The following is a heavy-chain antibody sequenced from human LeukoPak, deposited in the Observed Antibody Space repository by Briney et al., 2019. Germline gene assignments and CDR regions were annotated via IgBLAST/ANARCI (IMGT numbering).Heavy chain of an antibody. CDR2: INHSGST. D-gene: IGHD2-21*02. V-gene: IGHV4-34*01. CDR3: ARGFGAMVTAINFDY. Sequence: SETLSLTCAVYGGSFSGYYWSWIRQPPGKGLEWIGEINHSGSTNYNPSLKSRVTISVDTSKNQFSLKLSSVTAADTAVYYCARGFGAMVTAINFDYWGQGTLVTVSS. CDR1: GGSFSGYY. J-gene: IGHJ4*02.